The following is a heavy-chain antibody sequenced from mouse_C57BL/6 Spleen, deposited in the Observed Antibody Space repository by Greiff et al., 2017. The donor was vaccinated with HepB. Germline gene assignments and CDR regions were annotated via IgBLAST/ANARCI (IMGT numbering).Heavy chain of an antibody. Sequence: VHLVESGAELMKPGASVKLSCKATGYTFTGYWIEWVKQRPGHGLEWIGEILPGRGSTNYNEKFKGKATFTADTSSNTAYMQLSSLTTEDSAIYYCARRLGLFDYWGQGTTLTVSS. CDR1: GYTFTGYW. J-gene: IGHJ2*01. CDR3: ARRLGLFDY. CDR2: ILPGRGST. V-gene: IGHV1-9*01. D-gene: IGHD4-1*01.